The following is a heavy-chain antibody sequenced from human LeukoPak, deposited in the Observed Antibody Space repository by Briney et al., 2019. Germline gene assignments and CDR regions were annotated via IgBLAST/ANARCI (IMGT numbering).Heavy chain of an antibody. V-gene: IGHV4-31*03. J-gene: IGHJ6*03. D-gene: IGHD5-12*01. CDR3: AREYSAFDLHYYFYMDV. Sequence: SQTLSLTCTVSGGSIISGDYYWTWIRQHPGKGLEWIGYSFHSGGTYYNPSLKSRLTISVGTTKNQFSLKLRSVTAADTAVYYCAREYSAFDLHYYFYMDVWGKGTTVTVSS. CDR1: GGSIISGDYY. CDR2: SFHSGGT.